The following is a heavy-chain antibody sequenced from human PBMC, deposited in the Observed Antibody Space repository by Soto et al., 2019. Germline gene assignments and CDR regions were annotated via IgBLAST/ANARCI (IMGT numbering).Heavy chain of an antibody. CDR3: AKDRRAAGTH. D-gene: IGHD6-13*01. V-gene: IGHV3-30*18. J-gene: IGHJ4*02. CDR2: ISNDGRNT. Sequence: QVQLVESGGGVVQPGRSLRLSCAASGFTFSAYGMHWIRQAPGKGLEWVAVISNDGRNTYSADSVKGRFTISRDNSRNTLYLQMNSLRAEDTAVYYCAKDRRAAGTHWGQGTLVTVSS. CDR1: GFTFSAYG.